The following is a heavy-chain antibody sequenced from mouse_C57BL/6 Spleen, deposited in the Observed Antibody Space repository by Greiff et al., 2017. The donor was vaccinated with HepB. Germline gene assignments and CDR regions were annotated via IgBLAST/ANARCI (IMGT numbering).Heavy chain of an antibody. V-gene: IGHV1-50*01. CDR3: ARRDYGNYWYFDV. Sequence: VQLQQPGAELVRPGASVKLSCKASGYTFTSYWMRWVNQRPGQGLEWIGEIDPSVSYTNYNQKFKGKATLTVDTSSSTAYMQLSSLTSEDSAVYYCARRDYGNYWYFDVWGTGTTVTVSS. CDR2: IDPSVSYT. D-gene: IGHD2-1*01. CDR1: GYTFTSYW. J-gene: IGHJ1*03.